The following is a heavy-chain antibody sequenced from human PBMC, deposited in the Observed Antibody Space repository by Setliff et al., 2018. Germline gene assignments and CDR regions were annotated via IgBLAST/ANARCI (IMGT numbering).Heavy chain of an antibody. Sequence: SETLSLTCAVYVGSISSHYWSWIRQPPGKGLEWIGSIYYSGSTNYNPSLKSRVTISVDTSKNQFSLKLSSVTAADTALYYCTVYNTGSSKDHYWGQGTPVTVSS. CDR1: VGSISSHY. CDR3: TVYNTGSSKDHY. CDR2: IYYSGST. V-gene: IGHV4-59*03. D-gene: IGHD2-8*02. J-gene: IGHJ4*02.